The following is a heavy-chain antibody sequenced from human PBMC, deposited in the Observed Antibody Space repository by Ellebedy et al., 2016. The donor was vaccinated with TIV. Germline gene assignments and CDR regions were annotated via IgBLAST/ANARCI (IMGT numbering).Heavy chain of an antibody. CDR2: INDGGSVT. J-gene: IGHJ4*02. D-gene: IGHD1-1*01. CDR1: GFTFDSHA. Sequence: GGSLRLXXTASGFTFDSHAMSWVRQAPGKGLEWVSVINDGGSVTFYADSVQGRFTISRDNSKNTMFLQMNSLRADDTGVYYCAKEYKVSAGRPIDYWGQGTRVTVSS. CDR3: AKEYKVSAGRPIDY. V-gene: IGHV3-23*01.